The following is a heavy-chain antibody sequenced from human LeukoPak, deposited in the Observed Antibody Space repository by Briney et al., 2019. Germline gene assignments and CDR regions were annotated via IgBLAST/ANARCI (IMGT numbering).Heavy chain of an antibody. CDR1: GFTFDDYA. CDR2: ISWNSGSI. Sequence: GGSLRLSCAASGFTFDDYAMHWVRQAPGKGLEWVSGISWNSGSIGYADSVKGRFTISRDNAKNSLYLQMNSLRAEDTAVYYCARAGVRGVTPPYWGQGTLVTVSS. J-gene: IGHJ4*02. V-gene: IGHV3-9*01. CDR3: ARAGVRGVTPPY. D-gene: IGHD3-10*01.